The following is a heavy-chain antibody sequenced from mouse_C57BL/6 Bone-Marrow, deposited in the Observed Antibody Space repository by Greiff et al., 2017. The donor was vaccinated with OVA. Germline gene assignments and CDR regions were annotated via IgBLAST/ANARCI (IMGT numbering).Heavy chain of an antibody. CDR1: GYTFTNYW. CDR2: IAPSDSYI. CDR3: AHYGSRLYLHY. Sequence: VRPGTSVKLSCKASGYTFTNYWMHWVKQRPGQGLEWIGVIAPSDSYINYNQKFKGRATLTVDTSSSTAYMHLSSLTSEDSAVYYCAHYGSRLYLHYWGQGTSLTVSS. J-gene: IGHJ2*02. V-gene: IGHV1-59*01. D-gene: IGHD1-1*01.